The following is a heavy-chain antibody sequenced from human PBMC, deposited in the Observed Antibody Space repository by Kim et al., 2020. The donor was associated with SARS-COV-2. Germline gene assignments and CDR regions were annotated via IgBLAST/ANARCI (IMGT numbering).Heavy chain of an antibody. V-gene: IGHV3-74*01. J-gene: IGHJ4*02. D-gene: IGHD4-17*01. CDR3: ARDSYGDYGIG. CDR1: GFTFSSYW. Sequence: GGSLRLSCAASGFTFSSYWMHWVRQAPGKGLVWVSRINSDGSSTNYADSVKGRFTISRDNAKNTLYLQMNSLRAEDTALYYCARDSYGDYGIGWGQGTLVTVSS. CDR2: INSDGSST.